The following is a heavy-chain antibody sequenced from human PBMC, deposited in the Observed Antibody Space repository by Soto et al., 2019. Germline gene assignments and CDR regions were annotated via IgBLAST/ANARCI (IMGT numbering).Heavy chain of an antibody. CDR3: ASGGSYPYYYYGMDV. V-gene: IGHV3-11*06. Sequence: LRLSCAASGFTFSGYYMSWIRQAPGKGLEWVSYISSSSSYTNYADSVKGRFTISRDNAKNSLYLQMNSLRAEDTAVYYCASGGSYPYYYYGMDVWGQGTTVTVSS. D-gene: IGHD1-26*01. CDR2: ISSSSSYT. CDR1: GFTFSGYY. J-gene: IGHJ6*02.